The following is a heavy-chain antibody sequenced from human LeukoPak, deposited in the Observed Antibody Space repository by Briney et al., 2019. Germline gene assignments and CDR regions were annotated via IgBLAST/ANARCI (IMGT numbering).Heavy chain of an antibody. J-gene: IGHJ4*02. V-gene: IGHV3-30-3*01. CDR3: ARWDTAMVTGGYYFDY. CDR2: ISYDGSNK. Sequence: GGSLRLSCAASGFTFSSYAMHWVRQAPGKGLEWVAVISYDGSNKYYADSVKGRFTISRDNSKNTLYLQMKSLRAEDTAVYYCARWDTAMVTGGYYFDYWGQGTLVTVSS. D-gene: IGHD5-18*01. CDR1: GFTFSSYA.